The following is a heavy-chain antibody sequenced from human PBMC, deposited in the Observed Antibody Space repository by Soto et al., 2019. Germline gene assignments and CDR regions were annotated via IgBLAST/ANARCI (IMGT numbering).Heavy chain of an antibody. CDR2: IYYSGST. D-gene: IGHD2-21*01. Sequence: LEILSLACSVCGGSMKKYYWILMRQPPGKGVEGIGYIYYSGSTNYTPSLKSRVTISVDTSKNQFSLKLTSVTAADTAVYYCAPSTRYYSWPGYTPAGYYYYGMDVWGQGTTVTVSS. CDR1: GGSMKKYY. J-gene: IGHJ6*02. V-gene: IGHV4-59*01. CDR3: APSTRYYSWPGYTPAGYYYYGMDV.